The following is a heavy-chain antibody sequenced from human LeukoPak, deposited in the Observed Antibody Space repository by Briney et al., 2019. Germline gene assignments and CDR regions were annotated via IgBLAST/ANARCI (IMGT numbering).Heavy chain of an antibody. CDR1: GFTFSNYA. D-gene: IGHD6-19*01. CDR3: AKGHGASDWYGSFDI. CDR2: ISGSGGST. Sequence: GGSLRLSCAASGFTFSNYAMSWVRQAPGKGLEWVSTISGSGGSTYYADSVKGRFTISRDNSKNTLYLQMNDLRAEDTAVYYCAKGHGASDWYGSFDIWGQGTMVTVSS. V-gene: IGHV3-23*01. J-gene: IGHJ3*02.